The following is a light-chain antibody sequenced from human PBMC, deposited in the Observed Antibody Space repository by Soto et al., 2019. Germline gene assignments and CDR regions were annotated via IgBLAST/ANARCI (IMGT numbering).Light chain of an antibody. Sequence: EIVLRQSPATLSLSPGERATLSCRASQSVSSYLAWYQQKPGQAPRLLIYDASNRATGIPARFSGSGSGTDFTLTISSLEPEDFAVYYCQQRSNWPLTFGGGSNVAIK. CDR2: DAS. J-gene: IGKJ4*01. CDR1: QSVSSY. CDR3: QQRSNWPLT. V-gene: IGKV3-11*01.